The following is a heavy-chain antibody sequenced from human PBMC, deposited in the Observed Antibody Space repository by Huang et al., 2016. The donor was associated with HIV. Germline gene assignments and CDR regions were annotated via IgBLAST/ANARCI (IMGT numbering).Heavy chain of an antibody. CDR2: TIPIFGTT. CDR1: GGTFSSYA. V-gene: IGHV1-69*01. D-gene: IGHD1-1*01. CDR3: ARASGRIQLPGGYFDL. Sequence: QVQLVQSAAEAKKPGSSVQVSCEASGGTFSSYAISWVRQAPGQGLEWMGGTIPIFGTTNYTQQFQGRVTITADESASTAYMELRSRRSEDTAVYYCARASGRIQLPGGYFDLWGRGTLVTVSS. J-gene: IGHJ2*01.